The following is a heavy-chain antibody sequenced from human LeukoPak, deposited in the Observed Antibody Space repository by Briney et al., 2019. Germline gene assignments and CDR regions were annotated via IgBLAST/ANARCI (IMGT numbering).Heavy chain of an antibody. J-gene: IGHJ3*02. D-gene: IGHD3-22*01. CDR1: GFTFSGSA. CDR3: TRHGDYYDSSGYYIDAFDT. Sequence: PGGSLRLSCAASGFTFSGSAMHWVRQASGKGLEWVGRIRSKANSYATAYAASVKGRFTISRDDSKNTAYLQMNSLKTEDTAVYYCTRHGDYYDSSGYYIDAFDTWGQGTMVTVSS. V-gene: IGHV3-73*01. CDR2: IRSKANSYAT.